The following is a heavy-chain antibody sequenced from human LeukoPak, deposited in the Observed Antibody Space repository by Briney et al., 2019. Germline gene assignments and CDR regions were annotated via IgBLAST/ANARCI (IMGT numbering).Heavy chain of an antibody. D-gene: IGHD5-18*01. J-gene: IGHJ4*02. V-gene: IGHV3-7*03. CDR1: GFTFSSYW. CDR2: IKQDGSEK. Sequence: GGSLRLSCAASGFTFSSYWMSWVRQAPGKGLEWVANIKQDGSEKYYVDSVKGRFTISRDNAKNSLYLQMNSLRAEDTALYYCAKVLSKDTARSGDFDYWGQGTLVTVSS. CDR3: AKVLSKDTARSGDFDY.